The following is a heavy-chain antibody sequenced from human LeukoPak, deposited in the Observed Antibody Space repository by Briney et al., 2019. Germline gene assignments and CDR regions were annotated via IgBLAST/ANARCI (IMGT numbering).Heavy chain of an antibody. D-gene: IGHD1-26*01. Sequence: ASVKVSCKVSGYTLTELSMHWVRQAPGKGLEWMGGFDPEDGETVYAQKFQGRVTMTEDTSTDTAYTELSSLRSEDTAVYYCATARSWGGSYYTARFDPWGQGTLVTVSS. CDR3: ATARSWGGSYYTARFDP. CDR2: FDPEDGET. V-gene: IGHV1-24*01. J-gene: IGHJ5*02. CDR1: GYTLTELS.